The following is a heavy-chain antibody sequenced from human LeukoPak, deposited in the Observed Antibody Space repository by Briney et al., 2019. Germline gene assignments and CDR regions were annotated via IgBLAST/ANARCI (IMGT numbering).Heavy chain of an antibody. Sequence: GGSLRLSCAASGFTFSDYYMSWIRQAPGKGLEWVSSISSSSSYIYYADSVKGRFTISRDNAKNSLYLQMNSLRAEDTAVYYCARDYYDSSGYYYYYMDVWGKGTTVTISS. D-gene: IGHD3-22*01. CDR2: ISSSSSYI. J-gene: IGHJ6*03. CDR3: ARDYYDSSGYYYYYMDV. V-gene: IGHV3-11*06. CDR1: GFTFSDYY.